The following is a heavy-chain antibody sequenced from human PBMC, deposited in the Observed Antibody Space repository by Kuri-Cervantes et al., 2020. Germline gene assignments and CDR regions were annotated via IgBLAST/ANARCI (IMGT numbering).Heavy chain of an antibody. D-gene: IGHD1-14*01. V-gene: IGHV4-38-2*01. CDR3: ARYRRGEGKGFDY. CDR2: IYHSGST. CDR1: GFTFSSYA. J-gene: IGHJ4*02. Sequence: ESLKISCAASGFTFSSYAMHWVRQAPGKGLEWIGSIYHSGSTYYNPSLKSRVTISVDTSKNQFSLKLSSVTAADTAVYYCARYRRGEGKGFDYWGQGTLVTVSS.